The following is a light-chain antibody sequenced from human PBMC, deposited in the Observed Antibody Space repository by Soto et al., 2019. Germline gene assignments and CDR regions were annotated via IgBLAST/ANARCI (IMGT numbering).Light chain of an antibody. J-gene: IGLJ1*01. V-gene: IGLV3-9*01. CDR3: QVWDSSTFYV. Sequence: SYDLTQPLSVSLALGQTARITCGGNNIGSKSVHWYQQKPGQAPVLVIYRDSNRPSGIPDRFSGSNSGNTATLTISRAQAGDEADYYCQVWDSSTFYVFGTGTKLTVL. CDR1: NIGSKS. CDR2: RDS.